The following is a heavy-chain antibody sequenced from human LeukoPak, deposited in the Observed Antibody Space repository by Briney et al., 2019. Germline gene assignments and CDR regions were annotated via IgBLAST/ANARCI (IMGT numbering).Heavy chain of an antibody. CDR1: GFTFSNFA. V-gene: IGHV3-23*01. CDR2: ITDSGVST. J-gene: IGHJ4*01. Sequence: GGSLRLSCAASGFTFSNFAMSWVRQAPGKGLEWVSSITDSGVSTFYADSLSGRFTISRDNSKNTLYLQMNNLRAADTATYYCAKMTAAGGRYGSGSHWGQGTLVAVSS. CDR3: AKMTAAGGRYGSGSH. D-gene: IGHD3-10*01.